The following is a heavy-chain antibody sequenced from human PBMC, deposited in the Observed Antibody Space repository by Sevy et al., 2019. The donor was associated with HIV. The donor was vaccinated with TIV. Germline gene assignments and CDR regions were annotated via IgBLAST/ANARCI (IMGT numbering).Heavy chain of an antibody. CDR3: ARGGEGMSYYYDSSGSLFDY. CDR1: GFTFSDYY. D-gene: IGHD3-22*01. Sequence: GGSLRLSCAASGFTFSDYYMSWIRQAPGKGLEWVSYISSSGSTMYYGDSGKGRFTISRDNAKNSLYLQMNSLRAQDTAVYYCARGGEGMSYYYDSSGSLFDYWGQGTLVTVSS. CDR2: ISSSGSTM. V-gene: IGHV3-11*01. J-gene: IGHJ4*02.